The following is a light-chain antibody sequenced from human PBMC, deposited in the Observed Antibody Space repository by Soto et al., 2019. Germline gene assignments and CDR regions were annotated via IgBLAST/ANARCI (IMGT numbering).Light chain of an antibody. CDR3: QKYNGAPWT. V-gene: IGKV1-27*01. CDR2: AAS. CDR1: QGIKTY. Sequence: DTQMTQSPSSLSASIGDRVTITCRASQGIKTYLAWYQQKPGKVPRLLIYAASALQSGVPSRFSGSGSGTDFTLTISSLQPEDVAIYYCQKYNGAPWTFGQGTKLEIK. J-gene: IGKJ1*01.